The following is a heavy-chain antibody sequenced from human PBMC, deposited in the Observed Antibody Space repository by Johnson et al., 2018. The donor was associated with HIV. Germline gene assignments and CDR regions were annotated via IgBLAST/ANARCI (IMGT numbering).Heavy chain of an antibody. D-gene: IGHD1-26*01. V-gene: IGHV3-20*04. CDR3: ARDGWEQRGETVGDGFDI. CDR1: GFTFYNYA. CDR2: INWHGGST. Sequence: VRLVESGGGVVRPGGSLRLSCAASGFTFYNYAMSWVRQTPGKGLEWVSGINWHGGSTGYADSVKGRFTISRDNTKNSVYLQMNSLRVEDTAFYYCARDGWEQRGETVGDGFDIWGQGTMVTVSS. J-gene: IGHJ3*02.